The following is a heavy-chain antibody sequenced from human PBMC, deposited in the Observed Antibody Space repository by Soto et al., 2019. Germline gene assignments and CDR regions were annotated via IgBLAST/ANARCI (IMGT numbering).Heavy chain of an antibody. CDR2: SDPEDGET. CDR3: ATETKPYSSGPDY. V-gene: IGHV1-24*01. Sequence: ASVKFSCKVSGYTLTELSMHWVRQAPGKGLECMVGSDPEDGETIYXXKFQGRVXXTEDTSTDTAXMELSXLRSEDTAVYYCATETKPYSSGPDYWAQGTLVTVSS. CDR1: GYTLTELS. D-gene: IGHD6-19*01. J-gene: IGHJ4*02.